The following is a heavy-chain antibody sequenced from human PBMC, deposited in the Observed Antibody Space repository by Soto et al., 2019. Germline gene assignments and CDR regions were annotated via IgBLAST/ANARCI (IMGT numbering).Heavy chain of an antibody. J-gene: IGHJ4*02. V-gene: IGHV3-11*01. CDR2: ISSSGSSI. CDR3: ARNPMYSSSGYSY. Sequence: QVQLVESGGGLVKPGGSLRLSCAASGFTFSDYYMSWIRQAPGKGLDWVSYISSSGSSIYYAESVKGRITVSRDNAKNSLYLQMNSLRAEDTAMYYCARNPMYSSSGYSYWGQGTLVTVSS. CDR1: GFTFSDYY. D-gene: IGHD6-13*01.